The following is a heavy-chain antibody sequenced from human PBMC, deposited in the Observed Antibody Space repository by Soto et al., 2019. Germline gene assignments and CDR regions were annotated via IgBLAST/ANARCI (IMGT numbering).Heavy chain of an antibody. CDR3: AREENIVATIFHY. J-gene: IGHJ4*02. D-gene: IGHD5-12*01. CDR1: GFTFSSYW. Sequence: GGSLRLSCAASGFTFSSYWMSWVRQAPGKGLEWVANIKQDGSEKYYVDSVKGRFTISRDNAKNSLYLQMNSLRAEDTAVYYCAREENIVATIFHYWDQGTLVTVSS. CDR2: IKQDGSEK. V-gene: IGHV3-7*01.